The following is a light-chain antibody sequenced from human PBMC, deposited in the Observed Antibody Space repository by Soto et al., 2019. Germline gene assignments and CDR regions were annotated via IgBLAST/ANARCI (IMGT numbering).Light chain of an antibody. Sequence: QSALTQPASVSGSPGQSIAIPCTGTSSDVGDFNYVSWYQQHPGKVPKLVIYDVTTRPSGVSSRFSGSKSGNTASLTISGLQAEDEADYYCSPYTTRDTHEVVFGGGTKLTVL. CDR1: SSDVGDFNY. J-gene: IGLJ2*01. CDR3: SPYTTRDTHEVV. V-gene: IGLV2-14*01. CDR2: DVT.